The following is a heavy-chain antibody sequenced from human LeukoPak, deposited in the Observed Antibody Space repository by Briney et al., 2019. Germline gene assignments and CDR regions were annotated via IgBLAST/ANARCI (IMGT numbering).Heavy chain of an antibody. CDR2: ISAYNGNT. J-gene: IGHJ4*02. V-gene: IGHV1-18*01. D-gene: IGHD4-17*01. CDR3: ARGGPNYGDESGFDY. Sequence: ASVKVSCTASGYTFTSYGISWVRQAPGQGLEWMGWISAYNGNTNYAQKLQGRVTMTTDTSTSAAYMELRSLRSDDTAVYYCARGGPNYGDESGFDYWGQGTLVTVSS. CDR1: GYTFTSYG.